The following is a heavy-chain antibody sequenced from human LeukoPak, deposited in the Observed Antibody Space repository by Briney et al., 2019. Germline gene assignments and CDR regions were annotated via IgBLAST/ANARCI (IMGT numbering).Heavy chain of an antibody. V-gene: IGHV3-23*01. CDR2: VSGPGDNT. D-gene: IGHD6-13*01. Sequence: GGSLRLSCAASGFTFSRCAMMWVRQAPGKGLEWVSTVSGPGDNTYYADSVKGRFTISRDNSKNTVYLQMNSLRAGDTAVYYCARETRSSSGWYSDYWGQGTLVTVSS. J-gene: IGHJ4*02. CDR1: GFTFSRCA. CDR3: ARETRSSSGWYSDY.